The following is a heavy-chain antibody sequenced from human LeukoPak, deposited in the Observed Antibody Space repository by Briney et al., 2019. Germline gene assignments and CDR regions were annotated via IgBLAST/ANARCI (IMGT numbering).Heavy chain of an antibody. D-gene: IGHD3-9*01. CDR3: ARGKLLRYFDWLSRTGDAFDI. Sequence: SETLSLTCTVSGGSISSGGYYWSWIRQHPGKGLEWIGNSYNTRSTHYNPSLKTRVTISVDTSKNQFSLKLSSMTAADTAVYYCARGKLLRYFDWLSRTGDAFDIWGQGTMVTFS. CDR2: SYNTRST. J-gene: IGHJ3*02. V-gene: IGHV4-31*03. CDR1: GGSISSGGYY.